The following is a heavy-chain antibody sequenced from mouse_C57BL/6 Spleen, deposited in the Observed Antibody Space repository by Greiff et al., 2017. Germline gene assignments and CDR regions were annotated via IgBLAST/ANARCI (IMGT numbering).Heavy chain of an antibody. J-gene: IGHJ1*03. CDR3: ARWGWDWYFDV. CDR1: GYTFTDYY. D-gene: IGHD3-3*01. V-gene: IGHV1-76*01. Sequence: QVQLQESGAELVRPGASVKLSCKASGYTFTDYYINWVKQRPGQGLEWIARIYPGSGNTYYNEKFKGKATLTAEKSSSTAYMQLSSLTSEDSAVYFCARWGWDWYFDVWGTGTTVTVSS. CDR2: IYPGSGNT.